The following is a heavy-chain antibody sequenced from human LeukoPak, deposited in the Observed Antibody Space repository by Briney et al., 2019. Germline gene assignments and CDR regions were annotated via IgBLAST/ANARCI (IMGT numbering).Heavy chain of an antibody. V-gene: IGHV1-46*01. Sequence: ASVKVSCKASGYTFTSYYMHWVRQAPGPGLEWMGIINPSGGSTSYAQKFQGRVTMTRDTSTSTVYMALSSLRSEDTAVYYCAKDRVSVGANYEYYFDYWGQGTLVTVSS. CDR1: GYTFTSYY. CDR3: AKDRVSVGANYEYYFDY. J-gene: IGHJ4*02. D-gene: IGHD1-26*01. CDR2: INPSGGST.